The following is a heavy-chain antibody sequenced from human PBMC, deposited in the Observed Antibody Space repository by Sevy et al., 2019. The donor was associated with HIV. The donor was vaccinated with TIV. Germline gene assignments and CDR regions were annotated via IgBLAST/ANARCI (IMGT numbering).Heavy chain of an antibody. CDR1: GFTFSSYS. Sequence: GGSLRLSCAASGFTFSSYSMNWVRQAPGKGLEWVSSISSSSSYIYYADSVKGRFTISRDNAKNSLYLQTNSLRAEDTAVYYCARDLGFKAEPGADYYFDYWGQGTLVTVSS. D-gene: IGHD1-26*01. CDR2: ISSSSSYI. V-gene: IGHV3-21*01. J-gene: IGHJ4*02. CDR3: ARDLGFKAEPGADYYFDY.